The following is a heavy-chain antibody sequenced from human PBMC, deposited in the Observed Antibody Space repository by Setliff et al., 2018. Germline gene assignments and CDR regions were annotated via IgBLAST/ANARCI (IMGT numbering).Heavy chain of an antibody. CDR1: GFRFSDLY. V-gene: IGHV3-11*04. Sequence: GGSLRLSCAASGFRFSDLYMSWVRQVPGKGLEWLSKISGAGTTVYYADSVRGRFTISRDNAKNSLYLQMNSLRAEDSAVYYCARHLARGMQIFGVAPRFGYWGQGTLVTVSS. D-gene: IGHD3-3*01. J-gene: IGHJ4*02. CDR2: ISGAGTTV. CDR3: ARHLARGMQIFGVAPRFGY.